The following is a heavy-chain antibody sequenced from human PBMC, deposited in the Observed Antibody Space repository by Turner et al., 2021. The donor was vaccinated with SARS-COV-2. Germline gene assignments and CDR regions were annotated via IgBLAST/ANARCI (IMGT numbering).Heavy chain of an antibody. CDR2: ISSSSRYI. J-gene: IGHJ3*02. CDR3: ARDRDDFWSGYHRHAFDI. D-gene: IGHD3-3*01. Sequence: EVQLVESGGGLVKPGGSLRLSCAASGFTFSSYSMNWVRQAPGKGLEWVSSISSSSRYIYSADSVKGRFTSSRDNAKNSLYLQMNSLRAEDTAVYYCARDRDDFWSGYHRHAFDIWGQGTMVTVSS. CDR1: GFTFSSYS. V-gene: IGHV3-21*01.